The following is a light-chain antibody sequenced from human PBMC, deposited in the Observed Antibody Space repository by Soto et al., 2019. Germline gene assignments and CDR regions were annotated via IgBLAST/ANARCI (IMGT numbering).Light chain of an antibody. CDR3: QQLNSYPRFT. CDR2: AAS. Sequence: DIQLTQSPSFLSASVGDIVTITCRASQGISSYLAWYQQKPGKAPKLLIYAASTLQSGVPSRFSGSGSGTEFTLTISSLQPEDFATYYCQQLNSYPRFTFGPGTKVDIK. J-gene: IGKJ3*01. V-gene: IGKV1-9*01. CDR1: QGISSY.